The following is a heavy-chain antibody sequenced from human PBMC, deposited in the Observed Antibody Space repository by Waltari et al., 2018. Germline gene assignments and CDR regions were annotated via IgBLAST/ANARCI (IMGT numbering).Heavy chain of an antibody. D-gene: IGHD1-26*01. CDR2: IYTSGST. CDR1: GGSISNYY. V-gene: IGHV4-4*07. J-gene: IGHJ3*02. Sequence: GLVKPSETLSLTCTVSGGSISNYYWSWIRQPAGKGLEWIGRIYTSGSTNYNPSLKSRVTMSIDTSKNQFSLKLSSVTAADTAVYYCARAWKWERPPNDAFDIWGQGTMVTVSS. CDR3: ARAWKWERPPNDAFDI.